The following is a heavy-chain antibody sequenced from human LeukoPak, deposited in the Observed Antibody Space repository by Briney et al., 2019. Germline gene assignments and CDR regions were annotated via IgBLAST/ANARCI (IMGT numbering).Heavy chain of an antibody. CDR3: AKDRAAYGDNPLFDY. V-gene: IGHV3-23*01. D-gene: IGHD4-17*01. CDR1: GFTFNTYA. Sequence: QSGGSLSLSSAASGFTFNTYAMTWVSQAPGKGLEWVSAISASGGSTYYADSVKGRFTISRDNSKNTLYLQMNSLRADDTAIYYCAKDRAAYGDNPLFDYWGQGTGVTVSS. CDR2: ISASGGST. J-gene: IGHJ4*02.